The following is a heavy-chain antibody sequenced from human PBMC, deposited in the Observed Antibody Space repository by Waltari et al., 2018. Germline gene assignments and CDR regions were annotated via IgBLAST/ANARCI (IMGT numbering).Heavy chain of an antibody. J-gene: IGHJ4*02. CDR2: ISSSSSTI. CDR1: GFTFSSYS. CDR3: ARGRPGYFDY. Sequence: EVQLVESGGGLVQPGGSLSLSCAASGFTFSSYSMNWVRQAPGKGLEWVSYISSSSSTIYYADSVKGRFTISRDNAKNSLYLQMNSLRAEDTAVYYCARGRPGYFDYWGQGTLVTVSS. V-gene: IGHV3-48*04.